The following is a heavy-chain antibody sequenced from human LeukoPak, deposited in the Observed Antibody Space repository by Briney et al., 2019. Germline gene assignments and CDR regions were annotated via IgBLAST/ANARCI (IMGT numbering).Heavy chain of an antibody. CDR3: ARLVRYCSSDSCYPFDY. Sequence: LETLSLTCSVYGGSFSGYYWSWIRQPPGKGLEWIGSMFYSGGTYYNPSLKSRVTISIDTSKNQFSLKLNSVTAADTAVYYCARLVRYCSSDSCYPFDYWGQGTLVTVSS. J-gene: IGHJ4*02. CDR2: MFYSGGT. D-gene: IGHD2-2*01. CDR1: GGSFSGYY. V-gene: IGHV4-34*12.